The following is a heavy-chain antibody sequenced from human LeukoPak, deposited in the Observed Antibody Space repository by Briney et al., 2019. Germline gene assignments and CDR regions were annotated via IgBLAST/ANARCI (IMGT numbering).Heavy chain of an antibody. D-gene: IGHD4-17*01. V-gene: IGHV5-51*01. CDR2: IYPGDSDT. CDR3: ARQDPFGATVKFFDY. J-gene: IGHJ4*02. CDR1: GYSFTTYW. Sequence: GESLKTSWKCSGYSFTTYWIGWVRQIPGKGLEWMGIIYPGDSDTRYTPPLQGQVTISADKSISTAYLQWSSLKASDTAMYYCARQDPFGATVKFFDYWGQGTLVTVSS.